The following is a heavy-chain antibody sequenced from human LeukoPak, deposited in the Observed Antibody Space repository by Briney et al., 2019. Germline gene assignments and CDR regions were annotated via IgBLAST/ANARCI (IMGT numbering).Heavy chain of an antibody. Sequence: GGSLRLSCAASGFTFSSYAMSWVRQAPGKGLEWFSYITTSGSTKYYADSVKGRFTISRDNAKNSLYLQMNSLRAEDTAVYYCARDRDPGYYDTNGYRRVNAFDFWGQGTMVTVSS. CDR3: ARDRDPGYYDTNGYRRVNAFDF. J-gene: IGHJ3*01. CDR2: ITTSGSTK. CDR1: GFTFSSYA. V-gene: IGHV3-48*03. D-gene: IGHD3-22*01.